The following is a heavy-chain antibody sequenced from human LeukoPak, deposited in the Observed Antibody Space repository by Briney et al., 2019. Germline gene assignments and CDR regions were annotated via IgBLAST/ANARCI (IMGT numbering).Heavy chain of an antibody. CDR1: GFTFTNYA. Sequence: GGSLRLSCAASGFTFTNYAMNRVRQAPGKGLEWVSTSGSGGSPFYADSVKSRFTISRDNSRNTLYLQMNSLRVEDTAVYYCAKGGSGWYPGFDYWGQGILVTVSS. D-gene: IGHD6-19*01. V-gene: IGHV3-23*01. J-gene: IGHJ4*02. CDR2: SGSGGSP. CDR3: AKGGSGWYPGFDY.